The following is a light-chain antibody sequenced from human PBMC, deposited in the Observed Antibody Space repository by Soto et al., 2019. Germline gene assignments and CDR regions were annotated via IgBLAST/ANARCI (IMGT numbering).Light chain of an antibody. J-gene: IGLJ2*01. V-gene: IGLV1-47*01. CDR3: AAWDDSLSGQVV. CDR1: SSNIGSNY. Sequence: QSVLTQPPSASGTPGQRVTISCSGSSSNIGSNYVYWYQQLPGTAPKLLIYRNNQRPSGVPDRFSGSKSGTSASLAISVLRSEDEADYYCAAWDDSLSGQVVFGGGTKLTVL. CDR2: RNN.